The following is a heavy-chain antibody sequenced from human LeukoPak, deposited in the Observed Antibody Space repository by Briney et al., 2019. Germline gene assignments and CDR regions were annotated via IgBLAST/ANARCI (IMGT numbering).Heavy chain of an antibody. CDR2: ISGSGLST. CDR1: GFTFGSYA. J-gene: IGHJ4*02. D-gene: IGHD1-1*01. V-gene: IGHV3-23*01. Sequence: GGSLRLSCVASGFTFGSYAMSWVRQAPGKGLEWVSAISGSGLSTNYADSVKGRFTISRDNSKNTLYLQMNSLRAEDTAIYYCAFSRTGEANYFDYWGQGTLVTVSS. CDR3: AFSRTGEANYFDY.